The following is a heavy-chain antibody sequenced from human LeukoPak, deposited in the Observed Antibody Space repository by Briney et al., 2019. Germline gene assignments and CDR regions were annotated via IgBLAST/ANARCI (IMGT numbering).Heavy chain of an antibody. CDR2: ISWNSGSI. CDR1: GFPFDNYA. Sequence: GGSLRLTCAASGFPFDNYAMHWVRQAPGKGLEWVSSISWNSGSIGYVDSVKGRFTISRDNAKNTLNLQMNSLRAEDTAVYYCARDLGQYYDTSDNWFDPWGQGTLVTVSS. CDR3: ARDLGQYYDTSDNWFDP. D-gene: IGHD3-22*01. V-gene: IGHV3-9*01. J-gene: IGHJ5*02.